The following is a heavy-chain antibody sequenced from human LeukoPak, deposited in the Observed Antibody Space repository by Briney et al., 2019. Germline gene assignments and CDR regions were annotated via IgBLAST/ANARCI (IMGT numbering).Heavy chain of an antibody. J-gene: IGHJ6*04. CDR2: ISSSGSTI. D-gene: IGHD3-10*02. CDR3: AELGITMSGGV. Sequence: GGSLRLSCAASGFTFSSYEMNWVRQAPGKGQECVSYISSSGSTIYYADSVKGRFTISRDNAKNSLYLQMNSLRAEDTAVYYCAELGITMSGGVWGKGTTVTISS. CDR1: GFTFSSYE. V-gene: IGHV3-48*03.